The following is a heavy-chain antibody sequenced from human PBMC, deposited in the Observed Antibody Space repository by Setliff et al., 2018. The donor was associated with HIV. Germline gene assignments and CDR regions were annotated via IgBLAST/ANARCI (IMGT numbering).Heavy chain of an antibody. CDR2: IIPILGVA. D-gene: IGHD3-3*01. V-gene: IGHV1-69*02. Sequence: SVKVSCKASRSTFNSHTINWVRQAPGQGLDWMGRIIPILGVANYAQRFQGKVTITADKSTSTAYMELTSLRLDDTAMYYCVRGVQSPPHYSYYYMDVWGEGTMVTVS. CDR3: VRGVQSPPHYSYYYMDV. J-gene: IGHJ6*03. CDR1: RSTFNSHT.